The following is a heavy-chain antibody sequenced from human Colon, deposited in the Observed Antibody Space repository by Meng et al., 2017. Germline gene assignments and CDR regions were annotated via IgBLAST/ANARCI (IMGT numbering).Heavy chain of an antibody. CDR1: GFTFSNYA. Sequence: VQLLEAGGGLGQAGGSLRLSCAASGFTFSNYAMSWVRQAPGKGLEWVSTITTGDTCYADSVKGRFTVSRDNSKSTMFLQMNSLRAEDTAMYFCSKRGVTGQYNFENWGQGTLVTVSS. J-gene: IGHJ4*02. D-gene: IGHD3-10*01. V-gene: IGHV3-23*01. CDR3: SKRGVTGQYNFEN. CDR2: ITTGDT.